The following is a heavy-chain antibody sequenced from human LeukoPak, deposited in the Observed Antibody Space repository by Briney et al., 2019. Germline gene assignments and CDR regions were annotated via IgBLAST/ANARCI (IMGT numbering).Heavy chain of an antibody. CDR1: GGAFSGYY. CDR3: ARGKLSSGWPGGGFDP. J-gene: IGHJ5*02. CDR2: INHSGST. Sequence: PSETLSLTCAVYGGAFSGYYWSWIRQPPGKGLEWIGEINHSGSTNYNPSLKSRVTISVDTSKNQFSLKLSSVTAADTAVYYCARGKLSSGWPGGGFDPWGQGTLVTVSS. D-gene: IGHD6-19*01. V-gene: IGHV4-34*01.